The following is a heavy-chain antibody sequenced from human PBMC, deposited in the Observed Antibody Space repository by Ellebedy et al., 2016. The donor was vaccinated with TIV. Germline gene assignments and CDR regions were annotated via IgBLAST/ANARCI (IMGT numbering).Heavy chain of an antibody. J-gene: IGHJ6*02. D-gene: IGHD3-10*01. Sequence: GGSLRLSXAASGFTFTNAWMNWVRQAPGKGLEWVGRIESTTDGGTIDYAAPVKGRFTISRGDSKTTLYLQMNSLKTEDTAIYYCTTYHYFDSRSPLPHYYHRMDVWGQGTTVTVSS. CDR1: GFTFTNAW. CDR2: IESTTDGGTI. V-gene: IGHV3-15*04. CDR3: TTYHYFDSRSPLPHYYHRMDV.